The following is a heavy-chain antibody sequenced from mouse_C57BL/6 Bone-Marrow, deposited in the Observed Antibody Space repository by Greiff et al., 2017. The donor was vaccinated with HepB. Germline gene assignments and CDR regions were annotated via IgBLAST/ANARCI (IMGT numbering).Heavy chain of an antibody. J-gene: IGHJ2*01. Sequence: LQQSGAELVRPGASVKMSCKASGYTFTSYNMHWVKQTPRQGLEWIGAIYPGNGDTSYNQKFKGKATLTVDKSSSTAYMQLSSLTSEDSAVYFCASSRARWDGYYFDCWGQGTPLTVSS. CDR2: IYPGNGDT. V-gene: IGHV1-12*01. D-gene: IGHD3-1*01. CDR1: GYTFTSYN. CDR3: ASSRARWDGYYFDC.